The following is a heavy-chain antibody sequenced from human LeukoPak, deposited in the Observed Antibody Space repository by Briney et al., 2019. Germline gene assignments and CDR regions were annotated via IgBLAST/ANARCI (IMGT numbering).Heavy chain of an antibody. V-gene: IGHV1-46*01. CDR1: GYTFTSNY. CDR3: ARDRGKVVIATYWYFDL. CDR2: INPRDGSA. J-gene: IGHJ2*01. Sequence: GASVKVSCKASGYTFTSNYMHWVRQAPGQGLEWMGIINPRDGSANSAQKFQGRVTMTRDTSTSTFYMELSSLRSEDTAVYYCARDRGKVVIATYWYFDLWGRGTPVTVSS. D-gene: IGHD3-22*01.